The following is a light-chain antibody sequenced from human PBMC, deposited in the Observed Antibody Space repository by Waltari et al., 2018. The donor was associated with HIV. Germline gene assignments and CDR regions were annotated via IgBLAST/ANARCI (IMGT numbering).Light chain of an antibody. Sequence: QPVLTQPSSLSASPGPSDSLTCPLRSDINVGPDRTYCYQQNPGSPPQYLLRYKSDSDKQQGSGVPSRFSGSKDASANAGILLISGLQSEDEADYYCMIWHSSAWVFGGGTKLTVL. V-gene: IGLV5-45*03. CDR1: SDINVGPDR. CDR3: MIWHSSAWV. J-gene: IGLJ3*02. CDR2: YKSDSDK.